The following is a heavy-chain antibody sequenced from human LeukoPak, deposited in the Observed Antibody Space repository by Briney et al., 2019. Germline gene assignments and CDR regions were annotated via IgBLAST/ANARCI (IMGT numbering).Heavy chain of an antibody. D-gene: IGHD6-6*01. V-gene: IGHV4-38-2*02. CDR2: PYHSGST. J-gene: IGHJ4*02. Sequence: SETLSLTCTVSGYSISSGYYWGWIRQPPGKGLEWIGSPYHSGSTYYNPSLKSRVTISVDTSKNQFSLKLSSVTAADTAVYYCAREIRGIAARPGDFDYWGQGTLVTVSS. CDR1: GYSISSGYY. CDR3: AREIRGIAARPGDFDY.